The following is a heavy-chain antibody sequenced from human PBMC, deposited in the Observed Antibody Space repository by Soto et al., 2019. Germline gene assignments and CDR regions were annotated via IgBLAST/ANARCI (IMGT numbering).Heavy chain of an antibody. CDR3: ARVVDYWEPYYYDGMDV. CDR2: ISCSTSYI. V-gene: IGHV3-21*01. CDR1: GFTFSSYS. Sequence: EVQLVASGGGLVKPGGSLRLSCAASGFTFSSYSMNWVRQAPGKGLEWVSSISCSTSYIYYADSVKGRFTISRDNAKNSMYLQMNSLRAEDTAVYYCARVVDYWEPYYYDGMDVWGQGTTVTVSS. D-gene: IGHD1-26*01. J-gene: IGHJ6*02.